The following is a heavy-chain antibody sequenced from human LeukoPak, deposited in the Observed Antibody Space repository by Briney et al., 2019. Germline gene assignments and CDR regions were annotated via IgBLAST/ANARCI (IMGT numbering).Heavy chain of an antibody. D-gene: IGHD5/OR15-5a*01. V-gene: IGHV4-34*01. CDR2: INHSGST. Sequence: SETLSLTCAVYGGSFSGYYWSWIRQPPGKGLEWIGEINHSGSTNYNPSLKSRVTISVDTSKNQFSLKLGSVTAADTAVYYCARRRLRGHYFDYWGQGTLVTVSS. CDR3: ARRRLRGHYFDY. CDR1: GGSFSGYY. J-gene: IGHJ4*02.